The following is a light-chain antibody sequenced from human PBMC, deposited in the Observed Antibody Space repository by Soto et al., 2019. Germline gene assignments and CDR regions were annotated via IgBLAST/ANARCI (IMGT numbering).Light chain of an antibody. Sequence: VIWMNQSPSLLSASTGDRVTSSCRMSQGISSYLAWYQQKTVKAPKILIYAASTLQSGVTSRFSGSGSGTDFTLTISGLQPEDVATYYCQKYNSAPLSFGGGTKVDI. CDR3: QKYNSAPLS. CDR2: AAS. J-gene: IGKJ4*01. V-gene: IGKV1D-8*03. CDR1: QGISSY.